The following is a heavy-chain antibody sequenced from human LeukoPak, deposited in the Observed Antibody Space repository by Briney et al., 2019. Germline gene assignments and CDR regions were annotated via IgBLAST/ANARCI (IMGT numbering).Heavy chain of an antibody. Sequence: GGSLRLSCAASGFTFSDYWMSWVRQAPGEGREWVANIKPDGSDKYFGVYVKGRFTTSRDNAEDSVYLQMNSRTVEDTAMYYCARAPRDFWGQGTLVTVSS. CDR1: GFTFSDYW. CDR3: ARAPRDF. J-gene: IGHJ4*02. CDR2: IKPDGSDK. V-gene: IGHV3-7*01.